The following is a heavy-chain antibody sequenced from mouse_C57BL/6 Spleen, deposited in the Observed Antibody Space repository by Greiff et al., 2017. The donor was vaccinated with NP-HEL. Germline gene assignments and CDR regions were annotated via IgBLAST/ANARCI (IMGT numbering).Heavy chain of an antibody. CDR3: ARGIYYYGSSYPYYYAMDY. V-gene: IGHV1-22*01. D-gene: IGHD1-1*01. J-gene: IGHJ4*01. Sequence: VQLQQSGPELVKPGASVKMSCKASGYTFTDYNMHWVKQSHGKSLEWIGYINPNNGGTSYNQKFKGKATLTVNKSSSTAYMELRSLTSEDSAVYYCARGIYYYGSSYPYYYAMDYWGQGTSVTVSS. CDR1: GYTFTDYN. CDR2: INPNNGGT.